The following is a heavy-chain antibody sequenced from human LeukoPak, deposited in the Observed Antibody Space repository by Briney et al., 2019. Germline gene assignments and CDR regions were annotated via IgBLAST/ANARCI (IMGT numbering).Heavy chain of an antibody. V-gene: IGHV3-23*01. CDR3: ARGRGVYGYWYFDL. J-gene: IGHJ2*01. CDR2: ISGNGRNT. Sequence: GGSLRLSCAAPGFTFSSYVMSWVRQAPGKGLEWVSTISGNGRNTYYADSVKGRFTISRDNSKITVYLEMNSLRAEDTAVYYCARGRGVYGYWYFDLWGRGTLVTVSS. CDR1: GFTFSSYV. D-gene: IGHD2-15*01.